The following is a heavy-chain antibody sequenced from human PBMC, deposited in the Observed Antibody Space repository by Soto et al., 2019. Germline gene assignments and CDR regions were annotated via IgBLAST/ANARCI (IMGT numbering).Heavy chain of an antibody. CDR1: GFTFRSYA. CDR3: GRSVVVPAAVDY. CDR2: IAYDGNNK. V-gene: IGHV3-30-3*01. J-gene: IGHJ4*02. Sequence: GGSLRLSCAASGFTFRSYAMYWVRQAPGNGLEWVAVIAYDGNNKYYADSVKGRFTISRDNSKNTLYLQMNNLSVEDTAVYYCGRSVVVPAAVDYWGQGTLVTVSS. D-gene: IGHD2-2*01.